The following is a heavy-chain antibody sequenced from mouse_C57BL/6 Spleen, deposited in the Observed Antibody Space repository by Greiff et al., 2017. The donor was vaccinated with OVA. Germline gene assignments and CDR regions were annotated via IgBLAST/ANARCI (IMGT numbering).Heavy chain of an antibody. CDR3: ARPYGNPWYFDV. CDR1: GYSFTGYY. Sequence: VQLQQSGPELVKPGASVKISCKASGYSFTGYYMNWVKQSPEKSLEWIGEIIPSTGGTTYNQKFKAKATLTVDKSSSTAYMQLKSLTSEDSAVYYCARPYGNPWYFDVWGTGTTVTVSS. CDR2: IIPSTGGT. D-gene: IGHD1-1*01. J-gene: IGHJ1*03. V-gene: IGHV1-42*01.